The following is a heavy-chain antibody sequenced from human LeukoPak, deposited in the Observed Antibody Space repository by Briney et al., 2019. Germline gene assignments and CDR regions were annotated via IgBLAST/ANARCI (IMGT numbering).Heavy chain of an antibody. V-gene: IGHV3-23*01. CDR2: ISSSGGRT. Sequence: PGGSLRLSCVASGFTFSSYDMSWVRQAPGKGLEWVSAISSSGGRTFYADSVKGRFTISRDNSKNMVYVQMGSLKADDTAIYYCAKVLQDDQYVFDYWGQGTLVTVSS. CDR1: GFTFSSYD. CDR3: AKVLQDDQYVFDY. J-gene: IGHJ4*02. D-gene: IGHD2-15*01.